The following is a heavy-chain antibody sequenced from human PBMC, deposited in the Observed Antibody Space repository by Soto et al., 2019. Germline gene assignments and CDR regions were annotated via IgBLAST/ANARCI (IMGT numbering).Heavy chain of an antibody. Sequence: QVQLVESGGGVVQPGRSLRLSCAASGFTFSTYAMHWVRQAPGKGLECVAVIWYDGSNKYYADSVKGRFTISRDNSKNTLYLQMNSLRAEDTAVYYCATSSPLNKGNDYWGQGTLVTVSS. D-gene: IGHD2-2*01. J-gene: IGHJ4*02. V-gene: IGHV3-33*01. CDR1: GFTFSTYA. CDR3: ATSSPLNKGNDY. CDR2: IWYDGSNK.